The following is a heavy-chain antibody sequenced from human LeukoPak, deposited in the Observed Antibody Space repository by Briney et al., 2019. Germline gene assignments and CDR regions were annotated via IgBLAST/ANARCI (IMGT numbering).Heavy chain of an antibody. D-gene: IGHD6-13*01. CDR3: AKRIAAAQHWYFDL. CDR2: ISGSGGTT. CDR1: GFTFSSYA. Sequence: GGSLRLSCAASGFTFSSYAMSWVRQAPGKGLEWVSGISGSGGTTYSADSVKGRFTISRDNSKSTLSLQMNSLRAEDTAVYYCAKRIAAAQHWYFDLWGRGTLVSVSS. J-gene: IGHJ2*01. V-gene: IGHV3-23*01.